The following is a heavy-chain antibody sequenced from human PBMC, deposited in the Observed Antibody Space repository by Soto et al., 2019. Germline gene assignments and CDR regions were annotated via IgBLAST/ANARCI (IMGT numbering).Heavy chain of an antibody. CDR2: IIPLLNTR. Sequence: QVQLVQSGAEVKKPGSSVKVSCKASGDTFSSYGITWVRQAPGQGLEWVGGIIPLLNTRNYAQNVQGRVTISVDESANIAYIELISLRSEDTAVYYCARNRYYSDKNAYFQNLDFWCQGTLDTVAS. D-gene: IGHD3-22*01. CDR3: ARNRYYSDKNAYFQNLDF. CDR1: GDTFSSYG. V-gene: IGHV1-69*01. J-gene: IGHJ4*02.